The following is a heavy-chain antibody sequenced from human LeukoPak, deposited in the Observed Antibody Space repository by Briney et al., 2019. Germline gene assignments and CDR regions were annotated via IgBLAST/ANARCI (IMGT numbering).Heavy chain of an antibody. Sequence: AGGSLRLSCAASGFTFSSYAMSWVRQAPGKGLEWVSAISGSGGSTYYADSVKGRFTISRDNSKNTLYLQMNSLRAEDTAVYYCAKVRESSSWYEELDYWGQGTLVTVSS. CDR3: AKVRESSSWYEELDY. J-gene: IGHJ4*02. CDR2: ISGSGGST. CDR1: GFTFSSYA. D-gene: IGHD6-13*01. V-gene: IGHV3-23*01.